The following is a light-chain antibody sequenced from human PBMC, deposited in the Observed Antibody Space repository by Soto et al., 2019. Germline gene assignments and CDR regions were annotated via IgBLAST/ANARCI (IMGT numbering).Light chain of an antibody. CDR1: SSDVGRYYF. CDR3: SSYRQTNTFV. Sequence: QSVLTQPASVSGSPGQSITISCTGTSSDVGRYYFVSWYQHHPGKAPKLLIYEVSNRPAGVSNRFSGSKSGNTASLTISGLQAEDEADYYCSSYRQTNTFVFGTGTKVTVL. J-gene: IGLJ1*01. V-gene: IGLV2-14*01. CDR2: EVS.